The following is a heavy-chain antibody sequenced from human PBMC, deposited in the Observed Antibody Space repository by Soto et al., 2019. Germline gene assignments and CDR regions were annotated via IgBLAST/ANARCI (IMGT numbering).Heavy chain of an antibody. CDR2: IYHSGST. CDR3: ARVYGTYWYFDL. Sequence: QVQLQESGPGLVKPSQTLSLTCTVSGGSISSDAYYWSWIRQYPGKGLEWIGYIYHSGSTYYNPALKSRLTISVDTSQKQFSLKLSSVTAADTAVYYCARVYGTYWYFDLWGRGTLVTVSS. D-gene: IGHD4-17*01. J-gene: IGHJ2*01. CDR1: GGSISSDAYY. V-gene: IGHV4-31*03.